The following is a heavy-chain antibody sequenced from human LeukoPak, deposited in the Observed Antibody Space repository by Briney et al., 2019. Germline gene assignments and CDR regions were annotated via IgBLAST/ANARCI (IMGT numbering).Heavy chain of an antibody. CDR3: ARVDCSGGSCYDYYYYYGMDV. CDR1: GYTFTNYD. CDR2: MNPNSGYT. Sequence: ASVKVSCKASGYTFTNYDINWVRQATGQGLEWMGWMNPNSGYTGYAQKFQGRVTMTSNTSITTAYMELSSLRSDDTAVYYCARVDCSGGSCYDYYYYYGMDVWGQGTTVTVSS. J-gene: IGHJ6*02. V-gene: IGHV1-8*01. D-gene: IGHD2-15*01.